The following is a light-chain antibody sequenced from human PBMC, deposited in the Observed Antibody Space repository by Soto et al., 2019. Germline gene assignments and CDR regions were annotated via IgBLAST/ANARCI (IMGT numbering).Light chain of an antibody. J-gene: IGLJ2*01. CDR2: SNN. Sequence: QPVLTQPPSASGTPGQRVTISCSGSSSNIGNNIVSWYQQLPGTAPKLLIYSNNQRPSGVPDRFSGSKSGTSASLAISGLQSEDEVDYYCATWDDSLNAVIFGGGTKLTVL. CDR3: ATWDDSLNAVI. CDR1: SSNIGNNI. V-gene: IGLV1-44*01.